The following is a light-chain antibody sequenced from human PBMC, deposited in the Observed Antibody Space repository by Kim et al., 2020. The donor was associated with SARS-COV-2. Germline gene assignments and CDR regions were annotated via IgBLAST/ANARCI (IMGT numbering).Light chain of an antibody. J-gene: IGKJ4*01. CDR2: DAS. CDR1: QGISNH. Sequence: ASVGDRVTITCQASQGISNHLNWFQQKPGKAPKLMIYDASTLETGVSSRFSGSGSGTDFTFTISSLQPEDIATYYCQQYNNLPLTFGGGTKVDIK. CDR3: QQYNNLPLT. V-gene: IGKV1-33*01.